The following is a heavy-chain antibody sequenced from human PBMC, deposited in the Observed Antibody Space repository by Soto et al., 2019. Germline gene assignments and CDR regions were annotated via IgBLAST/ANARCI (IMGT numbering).Heavy chain of an antibody. Sequence: GGSLRLSCAASGCTFSHYAMNWVRQAPGKGLEWVSTISGSGGSPYYADSVKGRFTISRDNSENTLYLQMNSLRAEDTALYYCARDCSSSSCSVWRYWGQGTQVTVSS. J-gene: IGHJ4*02. CDR2: ISGSGGSP. D-gene: IGHD2-2*01. CDR1: GCTFSHYA. CDR3: ARDCSSSSCSVWRY. V-gene: IGHV3-23*01.